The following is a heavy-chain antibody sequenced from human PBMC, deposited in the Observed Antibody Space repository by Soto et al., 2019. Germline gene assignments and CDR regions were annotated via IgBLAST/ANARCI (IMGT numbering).Heavy chain of an antibody. J-gene: IGHJ6*02. CDR1: GGSISSYY. CDR3: ARDRQLLWFGQLSRDYSYYYGMDV. D-gene: IGHD3-10*01. CDR2: TYYSGST. Sequence: QVQLQESGPGLVKPSETLSLTCTVSGGSISSYYWSWIRQPPGKGLEWIGYTYYSGSTNYNPSLKSRVIISVDTSKNQFSLKLRSVTAADTAVYYCARDRQLLWFGQLSRDYSYYYGMDVWGQGTTVTVSS. V-gene: IGHV4-59*01.